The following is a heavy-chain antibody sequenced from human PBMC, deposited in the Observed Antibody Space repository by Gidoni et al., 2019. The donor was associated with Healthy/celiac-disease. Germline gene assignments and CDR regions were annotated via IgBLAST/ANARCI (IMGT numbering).Heavy chain of an antibody. V-gene: IGHV5-51*01. CDR1: GYSFTSYW. CDR3: ARIRFLEWLSGNYMDV. CDR2: IYPGDSDT. J-gene: IGHJ6*03. Sequence: GESLKISCKGSGYSFTSYWIGWVRQMPGKGLEWMGIIYPGDSDTRYSPSFQGQVTLSADKSISTAYLQWRSLKASDTAMYYCARIRFLEWLSGNYMDVWGKGTTVTVSS. D-gene: IGHD3-3*01.